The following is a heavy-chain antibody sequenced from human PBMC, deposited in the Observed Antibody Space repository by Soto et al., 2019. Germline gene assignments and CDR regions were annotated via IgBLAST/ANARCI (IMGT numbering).Heavy chain of an antibody. Sequence: ASVKVSCKASGYTFTSYAMHWVRQAPGQRLEWMGWINAGNGNTKYSQKFQGRVTITRDTSASTAYIELSSLRSEDTAVYYFARAPPPPPVCSGYETGYGMDVWGQGTTVTVSS. CDR2: INAGNGNT. V-gene: IGHV1-3*01. D-gene: IGHD5-12*01. J-gene: IGHJ6*02. CDR3: ARAPPPPPVCSGYETGYGMDV. CDR1: GYTFTSYA.